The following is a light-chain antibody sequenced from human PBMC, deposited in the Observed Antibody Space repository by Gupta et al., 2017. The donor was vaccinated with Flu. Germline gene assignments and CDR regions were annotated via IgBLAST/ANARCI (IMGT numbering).Light chain of an antibody. V-gene: IGKV1-27*01. CDR3: RMCYRARRT. J-gene: IGKJ1*01. CDR1: QGISNY. CDR2: AAS. Sequence: SSPLCGSVGDGVTITGRASQGISNYWTGYQQKPGEVPKRRIYAASTLQSGVPSRFSGRGSGTDFTLTISRIQPEDFATYYGRMCYRARRTFGHGTKVEI.